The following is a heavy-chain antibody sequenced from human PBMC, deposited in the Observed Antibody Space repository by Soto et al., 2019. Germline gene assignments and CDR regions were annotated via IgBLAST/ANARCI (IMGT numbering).Heavy chain of an antibody. J-gene: IGHJ6*02. D-gene: IGHD6-19*01. CDR2: IIPIFGTA. CDR1: RAAFSKFI. CDR3: AKVRYSSPMGYYYGMDV. Sequence: QAQLEQSGGEVKKPGSSVKVSCKASRAAFSKFIVTWVRQAPGLGLEWVGGIIPIFGTANYAQKFKGRVTITAEESTSTSYMEVNNLRSEDTAVYYCAKVRYSSPMGYYYGMDVWGQGTTVTVSS. V-gene: IGHV1-69*01.